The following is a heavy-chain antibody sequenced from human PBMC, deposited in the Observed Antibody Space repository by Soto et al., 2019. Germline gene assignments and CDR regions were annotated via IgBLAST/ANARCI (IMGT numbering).Heavy chain of an antibody. D-gene: IGHD3-3*01. V-gene: IGHV4-4*02. Sequence: QEQLRETGPGLVKSSGTLSLTCSVSSGSLGTSNWWSWVRQSPGKGLQWIGDIYESGRTKYNPSLQSRLTIAVDESKTQFSLKLTSVTAADTAVYYCARRKLRFLEWTHGHCDSWGQGNLVIVSS. CDR1: SGSLGTSNW. CDR3: ARRKLRFLEWTHGHCDS. J-gene: IGHJ4*02. CDR2: IYESGRT.